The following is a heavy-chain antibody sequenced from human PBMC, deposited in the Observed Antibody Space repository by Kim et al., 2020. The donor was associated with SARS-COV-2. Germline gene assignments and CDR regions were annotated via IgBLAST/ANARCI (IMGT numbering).Heavy chain of an antibody. CDR2: IGGRGDTT. J-gene: IGHJ4*02. D-gene: IGHD3-22*01. V-gene: IGHV3-23*01. Sequence: GGSLRLSCTASGFTFSNSAMSWVRQAPGKGLEWVSAIGGRGDTTYYADSVKGRFTISRDNSKNTLYLQMNTLRAEDTAVYYCANDAYYYDSSGFYEYYWGQGTLVTVSS. CDR1: GFTFSNSA. CDR3: ANDAYYYDSSGFYEYY.